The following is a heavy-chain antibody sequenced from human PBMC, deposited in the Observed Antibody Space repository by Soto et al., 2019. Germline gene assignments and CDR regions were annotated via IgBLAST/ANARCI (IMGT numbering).Heavy chain of an antibody. V-gene: IGHV1-8*01. D-gene: IGHD4-17*01. CDR1: GYTFTSYD. J-gene: IGHJ6*03. Sequence: GASVKVSCKASGYTFTSYDINWVRQATGQGLEWMGWMNPNSGNTGYAQKFQGRVTMTRNTSISTAYMELSSLRSEDTAVYYCARGGDYHYYYYYMDVWGKGTTVTVSS. CDR2: MNPNSGNT. CDR3: ARGGDYHYYYYYMDV.